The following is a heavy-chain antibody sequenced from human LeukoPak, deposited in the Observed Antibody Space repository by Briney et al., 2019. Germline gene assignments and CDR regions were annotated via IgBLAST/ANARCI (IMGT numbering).Heavy chain of an antibody. V-gene: IGHV3-23*01. Sequence: GGSLRLSCPASGFTFSNYAMTWVRQAPGKGLEWVSVITRGGNTHYADSVKGRFTISRDNSQNTVFLQMSSLRSDDTAVYYCTRLSGYYLFDYWGQGTLVTVSS. CDR1: GFTFSNYA. D-gene: IGHD2/OR15-2a*01. CDR3: TRLSGYYLFDY. J-gene: IGHJ4*02. CDR2: ITRGGNT.